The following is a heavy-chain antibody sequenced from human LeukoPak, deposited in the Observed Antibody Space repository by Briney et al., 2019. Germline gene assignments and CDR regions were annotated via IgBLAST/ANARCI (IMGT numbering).Heavy chain of an antibody. J-gene: IGHJ4*02. CDR2: IYYSGST. Sequence: SETLSLTCTVSGGSISSSSYYWGWIRQPPGKGLEWIGSIYYSGSTYYNPSLKSRVTISVDTSKNQFSLKLSSVTAADTAVYYCAINYYDSRGVRDYWGQGTLVTVSS. D-gene: IGHD3-22*01. V-gene: IGHV4-39*07. CDR1: GGSISSSSYY. CDR3: AINYYDSRGVRDY.